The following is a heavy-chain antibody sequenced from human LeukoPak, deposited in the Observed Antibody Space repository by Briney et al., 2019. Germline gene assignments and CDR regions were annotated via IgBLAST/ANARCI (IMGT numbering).Heavy chain of an antibody. D-gene: IGHD3-22*01. Sequence: SETLSLTCTVSSGSISSSSYYWGWIRQPPGKGLEWIGSIYYSGSTYYNPSLKSRVTISVGTSKNQFSLKLSSVTAADTAVYYCARPGSIVVSGGWFDPWGQGTLVTVSS. CDR1: SGSISSSSYY. CDR3: ARPGSIVVSGGWFDP. CDR2: IYYSGST. V-gene: IGHV4-39*01. J-gene: IGHJ5*02.